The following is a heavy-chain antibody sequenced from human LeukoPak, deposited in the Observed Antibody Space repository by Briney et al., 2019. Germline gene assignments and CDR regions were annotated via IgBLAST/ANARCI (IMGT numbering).Heavy chain of an antibody. Sequence: GGSLRLSCAASGFSFSGSTMHWVRQASGKGLEWVGRIRNKTNNFATAYAASVKGRFTISRDDSKNTAYLQVNSLKTEDTAVYYCSTFRAGGSSAFDLWGRGTMVTISS. CDR2: IRNKTNNFAT. CDR3: STFRAGGSSAFDL. CDR1: GFSFSGST. D-gene: IGHD1-1*01. J-gene: IGHJ3*01. V-gene: IGHV3-73*01.